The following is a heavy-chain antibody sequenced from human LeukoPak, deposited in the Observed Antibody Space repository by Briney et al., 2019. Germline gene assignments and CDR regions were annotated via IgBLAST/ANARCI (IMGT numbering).Heavy chain of an antibody. CDR3: ARVGYCSGGSCYAGI. Sequence: GGSLRLSCAASGFTFSSYEMNWVRQAPGKGLEWVSYISSSGSTIYYADSVKGRFTISRDNAKNSLYLQMNSLRAEDTAVYYCARVGYCSGGSCYAGIWGQGTLVTVSS. CDR2: ISSSGSTI. V-gene: IGHV3-48*03. D-gene: IGHD2-15*01. J-gene: IGHJ4*02. CDR1: GFTFSSYE.